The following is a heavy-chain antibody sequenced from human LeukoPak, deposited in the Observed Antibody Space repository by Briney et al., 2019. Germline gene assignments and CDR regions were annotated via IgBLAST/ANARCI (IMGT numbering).Heavy chain of an antibody. V-gene: IGHV1-69*13. D-gene: IGHD3-3*01. CDR1: GGTFTSYA. CDR3: ATGRYYDFWSGYFPPYYYYYMDV. J-gene: IGHJ6*03. Sequence: SVKVSCKASGGTFTSYAISWVRQAPGQGLEWMGGIIPIFGTANYAQKFQGRVTITADESTSTAYMELSSLRSEDTAVYYCATGRYYDFWSGYFPPYYYYYMDVWSKGTTVTVSS. CDR2: IIPIFGTA.